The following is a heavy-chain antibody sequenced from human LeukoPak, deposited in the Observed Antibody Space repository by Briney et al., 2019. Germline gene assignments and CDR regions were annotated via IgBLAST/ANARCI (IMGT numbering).Heavy chain of an antibody. Sequence: GGSLRLSCAASGFTFSSYGMHWVRQAPGKGLEWVAFIRYDGSNKYYADSVKGRFTISRDNSKNTLYLQMNSLRAEDTAVYYCAKSRSRGFYYDSSGPLDYWGQGTLVTVSS. CDR1: GFTFSSYG. CDR2: IRYDGSNK. CDR3: AKSRSRGFYYDSSGPLDY. D-gene: IGHD3-22*01. J-gene: IGHJ4*02. V-gene: IGHV3-30*02.